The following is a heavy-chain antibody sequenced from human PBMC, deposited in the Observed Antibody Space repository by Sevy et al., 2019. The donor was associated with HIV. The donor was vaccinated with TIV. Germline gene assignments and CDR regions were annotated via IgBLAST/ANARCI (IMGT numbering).Heavy chain of an antibody. Sequence: GGSLRLSCVASGFTFDDYGMSWVRQAPGKGLEWVSGINWHGTSTGYADSVKGRFTVSRDNAKNSLYLQMNNLRAEDTALCYCASGLPSVYDPTAGVQDYWGQGTLVTVSS. J-gene: IGHJ4*02. V-gene: IGHV3-20*04. CDR3: ASGLPSVYDPTAGVQDY. D-gene: IGHD3-22*01. CDR2: INWHGTST. CDR1: GFTFDDYG.